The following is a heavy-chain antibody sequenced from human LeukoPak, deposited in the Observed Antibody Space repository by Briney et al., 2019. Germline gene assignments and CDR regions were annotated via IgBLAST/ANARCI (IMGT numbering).Heavy chain of an antibody. CDR1: GGSISSYY. CDR3: ARAVDYDILTGYPKNWFDP. V-gene: IGHV4-4*07. Sequence: PSETLSLTCTVSGGSISSYYWSWIRQPAGKGLEWIGRIYTSGSTNYNPSLKSRVTISVDTSKNQFSLKLSSVTAADTAVYYCARAVDYDILTGYPKNWFDPWGQGTLVTVSS. J-gene: IGHJ5*02. CDR2: IYTSGST. D-gene: IGHD3-9*01.